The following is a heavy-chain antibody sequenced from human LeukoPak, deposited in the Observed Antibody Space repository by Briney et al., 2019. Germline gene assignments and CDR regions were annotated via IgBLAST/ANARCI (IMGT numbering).Heavy chain of an antibody. CDR1: GYTFTGYY. CDR2: INPNSGGT. J-gene: IGHJ3*02. D-gene: IGHD3-9*01. V-gene: IGHV1-2*02. Sequence: ASVKVSCKASGYTFTGYYMHWVRQAPGQGLEWMGWINPNSGGTNYAQKFQGRVTMTRDTSISTAYMELSRLRSDDTAVYYCARDQVRYVDWLGAFDIWGQGTMVTVSS. CDR3: ARDQVRYVDWLGAFDI.